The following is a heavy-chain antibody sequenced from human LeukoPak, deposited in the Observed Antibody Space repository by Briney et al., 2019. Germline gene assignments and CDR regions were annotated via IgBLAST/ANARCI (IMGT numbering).Heavy chain of an antibody. CDR1: GGSISSYY. CDR2: IYYSGST. CDR3: ARAPPVLRYFDWLLNYFDY. V-gene: IGHV4-59*12. Sequence: NSSETLSLTCTVSGGSISSYYWSWIRQPPGKGLEWIGYIYYSGSTNYNPSLKSRVTISVDTSKNQFSLKLSSVTAADTAVYYCARAPPVLRYFDWLLNYFDYWGQGTLVTVSS. D-gene: IGHD3-9*01. J-gene: IGHJ4*02.